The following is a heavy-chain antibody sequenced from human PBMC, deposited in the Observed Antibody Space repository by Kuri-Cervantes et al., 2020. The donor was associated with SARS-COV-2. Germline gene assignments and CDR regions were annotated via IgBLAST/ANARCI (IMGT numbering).Heavy chain of an antibody. D-gene: IGHD2-2*01. CDR2: IIPIFGTA. Sequence: SVKVSCKASGYTFSSYAISWVRQAPGQGLEWMGGIIPIFGTANYAQKFQGRVTITADESTSTAYMELSSLRSEDTAVYYCARDASSTSSNWFDPWGQGTLVTVSS. J-gene: IGHJ5*02. V-gene: IGHV1-69*13. CDR3: ARDASSTSSNWFDP. CDR1: GYTFSSYA.